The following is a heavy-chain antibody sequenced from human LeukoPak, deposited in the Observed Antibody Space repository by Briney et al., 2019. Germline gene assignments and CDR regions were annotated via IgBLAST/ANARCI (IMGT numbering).Heavy chain of an antibody. CDR1: GYTFTSYG. CDR3: ARTSDFHYYYYYMDV. Sequence: ASVKVSCKASGYTFTSYGISWVRQAPGQGLEWMGWISAYNGNTNYAQKLQGRVTMTTDTSTSTVYMELSSLRSEDTAVYYCARTSDFHYYYYYMDVWGKGTTVTVSS. V-gene: IGHV1-18*01. CDR2: ISAYNGNT. D-gene: IGHD3/OR15-3a*01. J-gene: IGHJ6*03.